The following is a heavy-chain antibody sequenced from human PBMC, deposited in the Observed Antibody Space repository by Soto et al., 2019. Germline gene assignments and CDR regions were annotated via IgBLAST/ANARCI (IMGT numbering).Heavy chain of an antibody. J-gene: IGHJ5*02. CDR1: GFTFSSYS. CDR2: ISSSSSYI. V-gene: IGHV3-21*01. Sequence: ESGGGLVKPGGSLRLSCAASGFTFSSYSMNWVRQAPGKGLEWVSSISSSSSYIYYADSVKGRFTISRDNAKNSLYLQMNSLRAEDTAVYYCAREVVPAARSSGWFDPWGQGTLVTVSS. D-gene: IGHD2-2*01. CDR3: AREVVPAARSSGWFDP.